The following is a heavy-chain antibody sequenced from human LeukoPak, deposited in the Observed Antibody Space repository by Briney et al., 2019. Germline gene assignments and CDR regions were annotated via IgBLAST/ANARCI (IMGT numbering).Heavy chain of an antibody. CDR1: GFTFSNAW. CDR2: IKSKTDGGTT. J-gene: IGHJ3*02. CDR3: TTDMYYDDYLKFFDI. Sequence: PGGSLRLSCAASGFTFSNAWMSWVRQAPGKGLEWVGRIKSKTDGGTTDYAAPVKGRFTISRDDSKNTLYLQMNSLKTEDTAVYYCTTDMYYDDYLKFFDIWGQGTMVTVSS. V-gene: IGHV3-15*01. D-gene: IGHD4-17*01.